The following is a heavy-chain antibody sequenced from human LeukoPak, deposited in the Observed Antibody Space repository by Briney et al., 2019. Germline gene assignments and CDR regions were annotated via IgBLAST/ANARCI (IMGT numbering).Heavy chain of an antibody. J-gene: IGHJ4*02. Sequence: GASVKLSCKASGYTYTSYGISWVRQAPGQGLEWMGWISAYNGNTNYAQKLQGRVTMTTDTSTSTAYMELRSLRSDDTAVYYCAGAGSNYGDYDYWGQGTLVTVSS. V-gene: IGHV1-18*01. D-gene: IGHD4-17*01. CDR1: GYTYTSYG. CDR3: AGAGSNYGDYDY. CDR2: ISAYNGNT.